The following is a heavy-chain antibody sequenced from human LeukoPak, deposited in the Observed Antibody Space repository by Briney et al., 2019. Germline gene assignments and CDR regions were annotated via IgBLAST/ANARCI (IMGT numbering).Heavy chain of an antibody. CDR3: ASGELLPRLFDY. CDR2: IYSIDST. D-gene: IGHD3-10*01. CDR1: GFTVSSTY. J-gene: IGHJ4*02. Sequence: PGGSLRLSCAASGFTVSSTYMSWVRQAPGKGLEWVSVIYSIDSTYYADSVKGRFTISRDTSKNTVFLQMNGLRAEDTAVYYCASGELLPRLFDYWGQGTLVTVSS. V-gene: IGHV3-53*01.